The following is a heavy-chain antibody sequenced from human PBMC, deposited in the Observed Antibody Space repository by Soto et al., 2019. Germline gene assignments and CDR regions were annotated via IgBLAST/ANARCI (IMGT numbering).Heavy chain of an antibody. D-gene: IGHD6-6*01. J-gene: IGHJ5*02. V-gene: IGHV5-51*01. CDR3: GRRERYSSSPGYWFDP. Sequence: PGESLKISCKGSGYSFTSYWIGWVRQMPGKGLEWMGIIYPGDSDTTYSPSFQGQVTISADKSISTAYLQWSSLKASDTAMFYCGRRERYSSSPGYWFDPWGQGTLVTVSS. CDR1: GYSFTSYW. CDR2: IYPGDSDT.